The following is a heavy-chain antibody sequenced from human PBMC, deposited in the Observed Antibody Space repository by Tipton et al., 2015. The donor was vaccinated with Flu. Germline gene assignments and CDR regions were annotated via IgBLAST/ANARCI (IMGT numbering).Heavy chain of an antibody. Sequence: LSCTVSGGSISSFYWSWIRQPPGKGLELIGYIYYSGSTNYNPSLMSRVTMSVDTSKNQFSLKLNSVTAADTAVYYCASATTVTTSGMDVWGQGTTVTVSS. D-gene: IGHD4-11*01. V-gene: IGHV4-59*01. CDR3: ASATTVTTSGMDV. CDR2: IYYSGST. J-gene: IGHJ6*02. CDR1: GGSISSFY.